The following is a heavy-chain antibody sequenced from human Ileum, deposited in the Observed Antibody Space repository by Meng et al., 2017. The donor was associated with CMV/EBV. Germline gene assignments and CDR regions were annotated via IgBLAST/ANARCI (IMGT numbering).Heavy chain of an antibody. J-gene: IGHJ4*02. CDR2: ISPIFRTS. Sequence: QVHLVQSGAEVKKPGSSVKVSCEGSGGPFSSNAISWVRHASGQGLEWMGVISPIFRTSNYAQKFQGRLTITADESTSTAYMELSSLTSGDTAVYYCATSGRGPKYYFDYWGQGTLVTVSS. V-gene: IGHV1-69*12. CDR3: ATSGRGPKYYFDY. D-gene: IGHD1-14*01. CDR1: GGPFSSNA.